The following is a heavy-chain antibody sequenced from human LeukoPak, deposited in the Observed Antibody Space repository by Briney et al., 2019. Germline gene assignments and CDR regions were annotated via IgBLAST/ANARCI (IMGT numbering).Heavy chain of an antibody. J-gene: IGHJ4*02. CDR3: AKEAIAAAGSHFDY. V-gene: IGHV3-23*01. D-gene: IGHD6-13*01. CDR1: GFTFSIHA. Sequence: GGSLRLSCAASGFTFSIHAMSWVHQAPGKGLEWVSSISSSGGNTYYADSVKGRFTISRDNSKNTLYLQMNSLRAEDTAVYYCAKEAIAAAGSHFDYWGQGTLVTVSS. CDR2: ISSSGGNT.